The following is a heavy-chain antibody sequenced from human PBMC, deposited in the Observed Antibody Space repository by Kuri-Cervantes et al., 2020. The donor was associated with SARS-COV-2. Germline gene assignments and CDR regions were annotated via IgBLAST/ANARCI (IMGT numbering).Heavy chain of an antibody. Sequence: SVKVSCKVSGYTLTELSMHWVRQAPGQGLEWMGGIIPIFGTANYAQKFQGRVTITADESTSTAYMELSSLRSEDTAVYYCARDGGVAGRYYFDYWGQGTLVTVSS. CDR3: ARDGGVAGRYYFDY. CDR1: GYTLTELS. CDR2: IIPIFGTA. J-gene: IGHJ4*02. D-gene: IGHD3-3*01. V-gene: IGHV1-69*13.